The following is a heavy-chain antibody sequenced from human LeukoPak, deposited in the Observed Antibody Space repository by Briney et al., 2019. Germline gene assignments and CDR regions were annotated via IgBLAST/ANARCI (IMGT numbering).Heavy chain of an antibody. CDR1: GFTFSSYG. D-gene: IGHD5-18*01. CDR2: IRYDGSNK. CDR3: ARGSRQLWFWGYYYYYMDV. Sequence: GSLRLSCAASGFTFSSYGMHWVRQAPGKGLEWVAFIRYDGSNKYYADSVKGRFTISRDNSKNTLYLQMNSLRSEDTAVYYCARGSRQLWFWGYYYYYMDVWGKGTTVTISS. J-gene: IGHJ6*03. V-gene: IGHV3-30*02.